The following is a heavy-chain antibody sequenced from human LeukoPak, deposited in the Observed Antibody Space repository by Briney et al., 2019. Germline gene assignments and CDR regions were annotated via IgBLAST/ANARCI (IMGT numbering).Heavy chain of an antibody. CDR2: INPNSGGT. J-gene: IGHJ4*02. CDR1: GYTFTGYY. V-gene: IGHV1-2*02. CDR3: ARDHPWTYYYDSSGYYPLDY. Sequence: ASVKVSCKASGYTFTGYYMHWVRQAPGQGLEWMGWINPNSGGTNYAQKFQGRVTMTRDTSISTAYMELSRLRSDDTAVCYCARDHPWTYYYDSSGYYPLDYWGQGTLVTVSS. D-gene: IGHD3-22*01.